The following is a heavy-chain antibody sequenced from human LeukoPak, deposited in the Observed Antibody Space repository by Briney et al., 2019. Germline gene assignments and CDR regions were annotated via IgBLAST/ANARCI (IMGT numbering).Heavy chain of an antibody. CDR1: GFTFNTYA. V-gene: IGHV3-23*01. J-gene: IGHJ4*02. Sequence: GGSLRLSCAASGFTFNTYAMSWVRQAPGKGLEWVSAISGSGGSTYYADSVKGRFTISRDNSKNTLYLQMNSLRAEDTAVYYCAKEGWDYYDSSGYLQYYFDYWGQGTLVTVSS. D-gene: IGHD3-22*01. CDR2: ISGSGGST. CDR3: AKEGWDYYDSSGYLQYYFDY.